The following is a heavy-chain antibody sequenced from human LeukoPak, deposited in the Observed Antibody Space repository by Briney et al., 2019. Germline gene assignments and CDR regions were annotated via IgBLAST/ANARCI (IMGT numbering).Heavy chain of an antibody. CDR3: AREPPLYGDYDLPLYYFDY. D-gene: IGHD4-17*01. CDR1: GGSISSYY. J-gene: IGHJ4*02. V-gene: IGHV4-4*07. Sequence: SETLSLTCTVSGGSISSYYWNWIRQPAGKGLEWIGRIYTSGSTNYNTSLKTRVTMSVDTSKNQFSLKLSSVTAADTAVYYCAREPPLYGDYDLPLYYFDYWGQGTLVTVSS. CDR2: IYTSGST.